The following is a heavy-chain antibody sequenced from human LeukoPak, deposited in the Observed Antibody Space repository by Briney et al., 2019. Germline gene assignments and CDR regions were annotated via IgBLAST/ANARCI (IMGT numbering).Heavy chain of an antibody. CDR1: GFTFSSYA. V-gene: IGHV3-23*01. J-gene: IGHJ4*02. D-gene: IGHD6-19*01. CDR3: AKLSGKTVAGTNYYFDY. Sequence: GGSLRLSCAASGFTFSSYAMSWVRQAPGKGLEWVSAISGSGGSTYYADSVKGRFTISRDNSKNTLYLQMDSLRAEDTALYYCAKLSGKTVAGTNYYFDYWGQGTLVTVSS. CDR2: ISGSGGST.